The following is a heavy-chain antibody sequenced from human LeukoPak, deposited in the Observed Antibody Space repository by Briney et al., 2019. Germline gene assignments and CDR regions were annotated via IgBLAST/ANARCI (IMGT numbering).Heavy chain of an antibody. CDR1: GFTFSNYA. CDR2: VTGSGGST. J-gene: IGHJ4*02. V-gene: IGHV3-23*01. Sequence: GGSLRLSCAASGFTFSNYAMSWVLQAPGKGLEWVSAVTGSGGSTYYADSVKGRFTASRDNSKNTLYLQINSLRDEDTAVYYCAKLLDYWGQGTLVTVSS. CDR3: AKLLDY.